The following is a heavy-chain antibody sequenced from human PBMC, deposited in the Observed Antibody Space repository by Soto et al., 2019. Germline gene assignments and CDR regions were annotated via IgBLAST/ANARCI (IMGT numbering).Heavy chain of an antibody. V-gene: IGHV4-34*01. Sequence: SETLSLTCAVYGGSFSGYYWSWIRQPPGKGLEWIGEINHSGSTNYNPSLKSRVTISVDTSKNQFSLKLSSVTAADTAVYYCARGYPLLWFGEQFLFDYWGQGTLVTVSS. CDR2: INHSGST. D-gene: IGHD3-10*01. J-gene: IGHJ4*02. CDR1: GGSFSGYY. CDR3: ARGYPLLWFGEQFLFDY.